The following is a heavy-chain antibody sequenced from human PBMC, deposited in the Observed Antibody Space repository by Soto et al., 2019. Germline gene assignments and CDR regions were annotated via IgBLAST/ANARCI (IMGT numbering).Heavy chain of an antibody. CDR1: GFTVSSNY. V-gene: IGHV3-66*01. CDR3: AGRDINRYPIEDY. CDR2: IYSGGST. D-gene: IGHD5-12*01. Sequence: EVQLVESGGGLVQPGGSLGLSCAASGFTVSSNYMSWVRQAPGKGLEWVSVIYSGGSTYYADSVKGRFTISRDNSKNTLYLQMNSLRAEDTAVYYCAGRDINRYPIEDYWGQGTLVTVSS. J-gene: IGHJ4*02.